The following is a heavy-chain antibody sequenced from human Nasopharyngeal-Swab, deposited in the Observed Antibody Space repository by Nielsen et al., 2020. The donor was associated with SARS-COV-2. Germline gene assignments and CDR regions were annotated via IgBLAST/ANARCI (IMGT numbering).Heavy chain of an antibody. V-gene: IGHV4-4*02. Sequence: SETLSLTCAVSGGSISSSNWWSWVRQPPGKGLEWIGEIYHSGSTNYNPSLKSRVTISVDKSKNQFSLKLSSVTVADTAVYYCARDRVVVSIYYGMDVWGQGTTVTVSS. CDR1: GGSISSSNW. CDR2: IYHSGST. J-gene: IGHJ6*02. D-gene: IGHD3-22*01. CDR3: ARDRVVVSIYYGMDV.